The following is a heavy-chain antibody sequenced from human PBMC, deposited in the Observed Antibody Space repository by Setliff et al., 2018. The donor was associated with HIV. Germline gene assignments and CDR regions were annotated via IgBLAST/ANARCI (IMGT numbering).Heavy chain of an antibody. CDR2: INIYTGDR. Sequence: SCKASGYTFAGYGIHWVRQAPGQGLEWVGWINIYTGDRTYADNFQYRVTMTADTSTSTVYMELRHLRSDDTAVYYCARDSSASRTPPLHWGQGTLVTVSS. J-gene: IGHJ4*02. CDR3: ARDSSASRTPPLH. CDR1: GYTFAGYG. V-gene: IGHV1-18*01. D-gene: IGHD2-15*01.